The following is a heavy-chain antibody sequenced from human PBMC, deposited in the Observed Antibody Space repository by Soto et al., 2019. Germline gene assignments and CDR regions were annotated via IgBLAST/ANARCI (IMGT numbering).Heavy chain of an antibody. CDR2: INTYNGNT. Sequence: QVQRVQSRAEVKNPGASVKVSSKASGYSFTRYGIAWARQAPGQGLEWMGWINTYNGNTNYAQNLQGRVTLTTDTSTSTAYMELTSLRSNDTAIYYCAMVDVYVTPSPQDVWGQGTTVIVSS. D-gene: IGHD3-16*01. V-gene: IGHV1-18*01. J-gene: IGHJ6*02. CDR1: GYSFTRYG. CDR3: AMVDVYVTPSPQDV.